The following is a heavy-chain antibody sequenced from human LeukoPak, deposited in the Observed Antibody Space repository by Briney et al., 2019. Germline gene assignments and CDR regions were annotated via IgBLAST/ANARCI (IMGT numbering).Heavy chain of an antibody. V-gene: IGHV3-7*03. CDR1: GFIYSDYW. D-gene: IGHD6-19*01. CDR2: IKTDGSEK. J-gene: IGHJ4*02. CDR3: AKVQMAGAFDY. Sequence: PGGSLRLSCAASGFIYSDYWMSWVRQAPGKGLEWVANIKTDGSEKYYVDSVKGRFTISRDNAKNSLYLQMNSLRAEDTALYYCAKVQMAGAFDYWGQGTLVTVSS.